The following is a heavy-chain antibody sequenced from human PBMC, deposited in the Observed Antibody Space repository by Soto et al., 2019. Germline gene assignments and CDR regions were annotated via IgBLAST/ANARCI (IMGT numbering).Heavy chain of an antibody. CDR1: GGTFSSYT. Sequence: QVQLVQSGTEVKNPGSSVKVSCKASGGTFSSYTISWVRQAPGQGLEWMGRIIPILGITNYAQKFQGRVTITADKSTSTAYMELSSLRSEDTAVYYCARELGGKVQYGDLPIDYWGQGTLVTVSS. J-gene: IGHJ4*02. V-gene: IGHV1-69*08. CDR2: IIPILGIT. CDR3: ARELGGKVQYGDLPIDY. D-gene: IGHD2-21*02.